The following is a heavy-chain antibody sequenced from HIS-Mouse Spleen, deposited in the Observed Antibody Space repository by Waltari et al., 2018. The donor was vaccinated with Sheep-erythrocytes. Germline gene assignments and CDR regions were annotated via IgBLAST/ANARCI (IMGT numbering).Heavy chain of an antibody. V-gene: IGHV3-21*01. CDR3: ARVASGATFDY. CDR2: ISSSSSYI. D-gene: IGHD1-26*01. Sequence: EVQLVESGGGLVKPGGSLRLSCAASGFTFSSYSMNWVRQAPGKGLGWVSSISSSSSYISYADSVTGRFTISRDNAKNSLYLQMNSLRAEDTAVYYCARVASGATFDYWGQGTLVTVSS. CDR1: GFTFSSYS. J-gene: IGHJ4*02.